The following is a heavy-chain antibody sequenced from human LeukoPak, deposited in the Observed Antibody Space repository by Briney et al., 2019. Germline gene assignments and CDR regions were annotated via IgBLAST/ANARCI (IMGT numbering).Heavy chain of an antibody. CDR3: ASQAEGLTGCPNALDYFDY. J-gene: IGHJ4*02. CDR2: IIPILGIA. CDR1: GGTFSSYA. Sequence: ASVKVSCKASGGTFSSYAISWVRQAPGQGLEWMGRIIPILGIANYAQKFQGRVTITADKSTSTAYMELGSLRSEDTAVYYCASQAEGLTGCPNALDYFDYWGQGTLVTVSS. V-gene: IGHV1-69*04. D-gene: IGHD3-9*01.